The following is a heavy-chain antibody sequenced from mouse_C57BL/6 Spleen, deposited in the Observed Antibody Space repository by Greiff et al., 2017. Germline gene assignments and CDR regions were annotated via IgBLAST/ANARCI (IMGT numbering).Heavy chain of an antibody. CDR1: GYTFTCYW. Sequence: QVQLQQPGAELVMPGASVKMSCKASGYTFTCYWMHWVKQRHGQGLEWIGEIDPSDSYTNSNQKFKGKSTLTVDKSSSTAYMQLSSLTSEDSAVYYCARGYYDYDWFAYWGQGTLVTVSA. CDR3: ARGYYDYDWFAY. D-gene: IGHD2-4*01. J-gene: IGHJ3*01. V-gene: IGHV1-69*01. CDR2: IDPSDSYT.